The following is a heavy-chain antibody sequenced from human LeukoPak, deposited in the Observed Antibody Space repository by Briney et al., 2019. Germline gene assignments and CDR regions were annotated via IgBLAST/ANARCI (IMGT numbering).Heavy chain of an antibody. Sequence: KPSETLSLTCTGSGVSISSIYWSWLRQPPGKGLEWIAYISDIGSINYNPSLKSRVTISLDTSKNQFSLKLSSVTAADTAVYCCAGHHPRNTVDFWGQGTLVTVSS. J-gene: IGHJ4*02. CDR2: ISDIGSI. D-gene: IGHD2/OR15-2a*01. V-gene: IGHV4-59*08. CDR1: GVSISSIY. CDR3: AGHHPRNTVDF.